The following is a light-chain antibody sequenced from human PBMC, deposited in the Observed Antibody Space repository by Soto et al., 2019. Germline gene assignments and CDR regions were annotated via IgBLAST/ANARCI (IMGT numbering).Light chain of an antibody. CDR2: VNSDGSH. Sequence: QSVLTQSPSASASLGASVKLTCTLSSGHNSYAIAWHQQQPEKGPRYLMKVNSDGSHSKGDGIPDRFSGSSSGAERYLTISSLQSEDEADYYCQTWSTDIRVFSGGTKLTVL. CDR3: QTWSTDIRV. V-gene: IGLV4-69*01. CDR1: SGHNSYA. J-gene: IGLJ3*02.